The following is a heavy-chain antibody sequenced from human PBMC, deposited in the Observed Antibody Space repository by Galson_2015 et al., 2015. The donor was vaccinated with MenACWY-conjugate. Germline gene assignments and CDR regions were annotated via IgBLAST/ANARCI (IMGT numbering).Heavy chain of an antibody. CDR1: GYSFTKYW. V-gene: IGHV5-51*01. J-gene: IGHJ6*02. Sequence: QSGAEVKKPGESLKMSCTGSGYSFTKYWVAWVRQMPGKGLEWVGIIDPVNSNIRYSPPFQGQVTISADESISTAYLQWSSLKASDTAMYYCARHPPGGRGMDVWGRGTTVTVSS. D-gene: IGHD1-26*01. CDR2: IDPVNSNI. CDR3: ARHPPGGRGMDV.